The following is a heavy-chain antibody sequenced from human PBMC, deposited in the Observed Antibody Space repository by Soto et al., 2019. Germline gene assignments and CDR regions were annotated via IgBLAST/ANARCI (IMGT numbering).Heavy chain of an antibody. Sequence: GGSLRLSCTASGFTFSSYGMHWVRQAPGKGLEWVAVISYDGSNKYYADSAKGRFTISRDNSKSTLYLQMNSLRAEATAADYCAKDRGDFGFAGRAYYYYYGMDVWGQGTTVTVSS. CDR3: AKDRGDFGFAGRAYYYYYGMDV. CDR1: GFTFSSYG. J-gene: IGHJ6*02. V-gene: IGHV3-30*18. CDR2: ISYDGSNK. D-gene: IGHD3-10*01.